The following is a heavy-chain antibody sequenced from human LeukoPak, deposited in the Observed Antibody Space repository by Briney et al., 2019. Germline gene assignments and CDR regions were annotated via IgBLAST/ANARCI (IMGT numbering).Heavy chain of an antibody. V-gene: IGHV4-39*07. CDR1: GGSISSSSYY. J-gene: IGHJ4*02. CDR3: ARALPRPQQLPPYYFDY. D-gene: IGHD6-13*01. Sequence: SETLSLTCTVSGGSISSSSYYWGWIRQPPGKGLEWIGSIYYSGSTYYNPSLKSRVTISVDTSKNQFSLKLSSVTAADTAVYYCARALPRPQQLPPYYFDYWGQGTLVTVSS. CDR2: IYYSGST.